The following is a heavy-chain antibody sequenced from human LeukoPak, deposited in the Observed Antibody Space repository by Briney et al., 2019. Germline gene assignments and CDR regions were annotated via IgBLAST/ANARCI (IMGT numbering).Heavy chain of an antibody. J-gene: IGHJ3*02. CDR2: IHNSGTS. V-gene: IGHV4-59*01. D-gene: IGHD4-17*01. CDR1: DDSISDYY. Sequence: SETLSLTCTVSDDSISDYYRGWIRQPPGKGLEWIGYIHNSGTSTYNPSLKSRVTISVDTSKNQFSLKLSSVTAADTAVYYCARVPDYGDYGAFDIWGQGTMVTVSS. CDR3: ARVPDYGDYGAFDI.